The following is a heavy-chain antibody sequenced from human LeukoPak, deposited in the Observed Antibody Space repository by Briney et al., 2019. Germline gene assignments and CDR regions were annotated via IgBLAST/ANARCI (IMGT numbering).Heavy chain of an antibody. CDR3: ARMRPGSSGYYQYFDY. CDR2: INPSGGST. Sequence: GASVKVSCKASGYTFTSYYMHWVRQAPGQGLEWMGIINPSGGSTSYAQKFQGRVTMTRDTSTSTVYMELSSLRSDDTAVYYCARMRPGSSGYYQYFDYWGQGTLVTVSS. CDR1: GYTFTSYY. D-gene: IGHD3-22*01. J-gene: IGHJ4*02. V-gene: IGHV1-46*01.